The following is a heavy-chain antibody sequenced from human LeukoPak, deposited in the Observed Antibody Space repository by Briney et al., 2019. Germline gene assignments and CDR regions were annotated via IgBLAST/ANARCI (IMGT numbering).Heavy chain of an antibody. J-gene: IGHJ4*02. CDR2: VSGSGTNT. CDR3: AKDVGSSIAARRAFDY. V-gene: IGHV3-23*01. CDR1: GFTFSSYA. Sequence: QPGGSLRLSCAASGFTFSSYAMTWVHQAPGKGLEWVSAVSGSGTNTYYADSVKGRFTIYRDNSRNTLYLQMNSLRAEDTAIYYCAKDVGSSIAARRAFDYWGQGTLVTVSS. D-gene: IGHD6-6*01.